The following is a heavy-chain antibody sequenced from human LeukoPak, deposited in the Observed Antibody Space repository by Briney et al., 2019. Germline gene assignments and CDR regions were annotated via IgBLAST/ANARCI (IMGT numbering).Heavy chain of an antibody. CDR2: IYYSGST. D-gene: IGHD6-13*01. J-gene: IGHJ5*02. V-gene: IGHV4-31*03. CDR3: ASVSIAAAGENWFDP. CDR1: GGSISSGGYY. Sequence: PSQTLSLTCTVSGGSISSGGYYWSWVRQHPGKGLEWIGYIYYSGSTYYNPSLKSRVTISVDTSKNQFSLKLSSVTAADTAVYYCASVSIAAAGENWFDPWGQGTLVTVSS.